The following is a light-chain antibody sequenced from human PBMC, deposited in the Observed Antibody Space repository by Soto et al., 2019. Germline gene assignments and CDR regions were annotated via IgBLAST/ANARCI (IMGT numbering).Light chain of an antibody. CDR2: GAS. CDR1: QSVSTK. CDR3: QQYDIWPPYT. J-gene: IGKJ2*01. V-gene: IGKV3D-15*01. Sequence: EIVLTQSPGTLSLSPGERATLACRASQSVSTKLAWYQQKPGQAPRLLIYGASSRATGIPDRFSGSGSGTEFTLTISSLQSEDFAIYYCQQYDIWPPYTFGQGTKVDIK.